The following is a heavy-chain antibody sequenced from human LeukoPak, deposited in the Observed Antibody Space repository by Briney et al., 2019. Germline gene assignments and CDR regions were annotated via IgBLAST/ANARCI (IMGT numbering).Heavy chain of an antibody. CDR1: GFAFSTYN. Sequence: PGGSLRLSCAASGFAFSTYNMNWVRQAPGRGLEWISHVSGSSSTIYYADSVRGRFTISRDNAKNSLFLQMNSLRDEDTAVYYCARTKTEYDFWSGYSHYFDYWGQGTLVTASS. V-gene: IGHV3-48*02. D-gene: IGHD3-3*01. CDR2: VSGSSSTI. CDR3: ARTKTEYDFWSGYSHYFDY. J-gene: IGHJ4*02.